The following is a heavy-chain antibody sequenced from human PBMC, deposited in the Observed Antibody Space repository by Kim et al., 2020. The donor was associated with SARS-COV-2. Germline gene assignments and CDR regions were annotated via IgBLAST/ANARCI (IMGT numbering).Heavy chain of an antibody. CDR1: GGSISSSSYY. D-gene: IGHD3-10*01. V-gene: IGHV4-39*01. J-gene: IGHJ3*02. CDR2: IYYSGST. Sequence: SETLSLTCTVSGGSISSSSYYWGWIRQPPGKGLEWIGSIYYSGSTYYNPSLKSRVTISVDTSKNQFSLKLSSVTAADTAVYYCASLHRRLLWFGEGGAFDIWGQGTMVTVSS. CDR3: ASLHRRLLWFGEGGAFDI.